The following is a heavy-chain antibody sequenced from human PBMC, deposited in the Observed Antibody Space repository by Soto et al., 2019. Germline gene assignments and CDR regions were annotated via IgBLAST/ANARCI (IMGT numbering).Heavy chain of an antibody. Sequence: GGSLRLSCAASGFTVSSDYMSWVRQAPGKGLEWVSVIYTGGSTYYAAPVKGPFTFSSDNSKHTLYLQMNSLRAEDTAVYYCARAYGGNPALFEPWGQGTLVTLSS. J-gene: IGHJ5*02. V-gene: IGHV3-53*01. CDR2: IYTGGST. CDR1: GFTVSSDY. CDR3: ARAYGGNPALFEP. D-gene: IGHD4-17*01.